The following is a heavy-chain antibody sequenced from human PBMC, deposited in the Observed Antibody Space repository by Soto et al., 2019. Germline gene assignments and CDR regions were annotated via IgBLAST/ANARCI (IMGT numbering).Heavy chain of an antibody. CDR3: AKCGDGGSGWYFDY. CDR2: ISGSGGST. J-gene: IGHJ4*02. Sequence: GGSLRLSCAASGFTFSSYAMSWVRQAPGKGLEWVSTISGSGGSTYYADSVKGRFTISRDNSKNTLYLQMNSLRAEDTAIYYCAKCGDGGSGWYFDYWGQGTLVTVSS. V-gene: IGHV3-23*01. D-gene: IGHD6-19*01. CDR1: GFTFSSYA.